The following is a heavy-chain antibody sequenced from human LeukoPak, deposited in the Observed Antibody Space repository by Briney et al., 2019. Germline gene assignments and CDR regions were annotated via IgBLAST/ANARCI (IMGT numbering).Heavy chain of an antibody. CDR2: IYYSGST. J-gene: IGHJ2*01. Sequence: SETLSLTCTVSGGSIISGGSYWGWIRQPPGKGLEWIGSIYYSGSTWYNPALKSPATISVDTPKNQFSLRLTSVTAADTAVYYCSRRDCSQSSCFYWYFDLWGRSTLLTVSS. V-gene: IGHV4-39*07. D-gene: IGHD2-2*01. CDR1: GGSIISGGSY. CDR3: SRRDCSQSSCFYWYFDL.